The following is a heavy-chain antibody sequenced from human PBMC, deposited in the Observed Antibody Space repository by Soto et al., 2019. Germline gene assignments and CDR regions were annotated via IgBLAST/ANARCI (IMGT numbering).Heavy chain of an antibody. J-gene: IGHJ6*02. CDR3: TTDDPSYYYYYGMDV. CDR1: VFTFINAW. V-gene: IGHV3-15*01. CDR2: IKSKTDGGTT. Sequence: PGWSLRLSCASSVFTFINAWMSWVRQAPGKGLEWVGRIKSKTDGGTTDYAAPVKGRFTISRDDSKNTLYLQMNSLKTEDTAVYYCTTDDPSYYYYYGMDVWGQGTTVTVSS.